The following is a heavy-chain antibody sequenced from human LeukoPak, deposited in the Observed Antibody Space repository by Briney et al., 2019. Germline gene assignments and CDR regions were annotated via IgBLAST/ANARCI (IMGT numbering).Heavy chain of an antibody. Sequence: PGGSLRLSCEASGFTLDDHGMNWVPQVAGKGVGWVSGINWNGGRTGYADSVRGRFTVSRDNAKNTLYLQMNSLRAEDTAVYYCARDVDYNWFDLWGQGTLVTVSS. CDR3: ARDVDYNWFDL. CDR2: INWNGGRT. CDR1: GFTLDDHG. J-gene: IGHJ5*02. D-gene: IGHD3/OR15-3a*01. V-gene: IGHV3-20*04.